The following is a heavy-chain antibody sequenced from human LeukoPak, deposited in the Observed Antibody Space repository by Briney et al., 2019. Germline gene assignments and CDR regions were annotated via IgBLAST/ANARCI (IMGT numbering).Heavy chain of an antibody. CDR2: INPSGGST. D-gene: IGHD2-8*02. V-gene: IGHV1-46*01. CDR1: GYSFTSYY. CDR3: ARATVRLGYCTV. J-gene: IGHJ4*02. Sequence: ASVKVSCKASGYSFTSYYMYWVRQAPGQGLEWMGAINPSGGSTNYAQKFQGRVTMTRDTSTSTVYMELSSLRSEDTAVYYCARATVRLGYCTVWGQGTLVTVSS.